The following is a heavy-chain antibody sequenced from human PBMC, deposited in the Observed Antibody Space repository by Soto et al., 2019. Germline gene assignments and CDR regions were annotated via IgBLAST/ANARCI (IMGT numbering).Heavy chain of an antibody. Sequence: SVKVSCKASGGTFSSYAISWVRQAPGQGLEWMGGIIPIFGTANYAQKFQGRVTITADESTSTAYMELSSLRSEDTAVYYCAREGSLAAPGPSHYCGQGNLVTGSS. D-gene: IGHD6-6*01. J-gene: IGHJ4*02. CDR1: GGTFSSYA. CDR3: AREGSLAAPGPSHY. CDR2: IIPIFGTA. V-gene: IGHV1-69*13.